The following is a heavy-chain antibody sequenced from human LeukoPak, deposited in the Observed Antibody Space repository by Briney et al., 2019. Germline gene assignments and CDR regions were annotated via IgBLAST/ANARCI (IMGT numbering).Heavy chain of an antibody. CDR1: GFIFSSYS. J-gene: IGHJ4*02. D-gene: IGHD2-2*01. V-gene: IGHV3-21*01. CDR3: ASFSSTSSPNH. CDR2: ISSGSSYN. Sequence: GGSLRLSCVASGFIFSSYSMNWVRQAPGKGLEWVSSISSGSSYNHYADSVKGRFTISRDNAQNSLYLQMNSLRAEDTAVYYCASFSSTSSPNHWGQGALVTVSS.